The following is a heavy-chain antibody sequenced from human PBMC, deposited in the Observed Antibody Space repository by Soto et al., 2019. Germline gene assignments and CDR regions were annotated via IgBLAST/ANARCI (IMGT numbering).Heavy chain of an antibody. Sequence: VQLVESGAGLVQPGGSLRLSCASSGFTLTTYHMHWFLHAPGKGLVWFSPVTGDGTDTIYADSVKGRFAVSRDNPKNTLFLQITSLRACDKAVYFCVRANWYFDLWGRGTLVTVSS. J-gene: IGHJ2*01. CDR2: VTGDGTDT. CDR3: VRANWYFDL. CDR1: GFTLTTYH. V-gene: IGHV3-74*01.